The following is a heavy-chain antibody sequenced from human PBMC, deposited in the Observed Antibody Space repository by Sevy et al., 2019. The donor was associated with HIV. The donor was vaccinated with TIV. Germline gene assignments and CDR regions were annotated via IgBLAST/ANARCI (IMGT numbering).Heavy chain of an antibody. CDR2: IWYDGSNK. V-gene: IGHV3-33*01. J-gene: IGHJ4*02. D-gene: IGHD3-3*01. CDR1: GFTFSSYG. CDR3: ARNSEPYYDFWSGLEYYFDY. Sequence: GGSLRLSCAASGFTFSSYGMHWVRQAPGKGLEWVAVIWYDGSNKYYADSVKGRFTISRDNSKNTLYLQMNSLRAEDTAVYYCARNSEPYYDFWSGLEYYFDYWGQGTLVTVSS.